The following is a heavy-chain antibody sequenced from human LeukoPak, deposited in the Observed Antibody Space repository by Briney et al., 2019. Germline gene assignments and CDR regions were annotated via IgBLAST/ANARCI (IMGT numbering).Heavy chain of an antibody. CDR2: IWYNGKNK. V-gene: IGHV3-33*01. Sequence: GGSLRLSCAASGFTFSTYAMHWVRQAPGKGLEWVAMIWYNGKNKHYADSVKGRFTISRDDSKNTLDLQMNSLRADDTAVYYCVRDPSNSGWAFDYWGQGTLVTVSS. CDR1: GFTFSTYA. CDR3: VRDPSNSGWAFDY. D-gene: IGHD6-19*01. J-gene: IGHJ4*02.